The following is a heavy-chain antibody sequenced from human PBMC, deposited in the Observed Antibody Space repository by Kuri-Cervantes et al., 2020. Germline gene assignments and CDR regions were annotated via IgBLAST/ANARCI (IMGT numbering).Heavy chain of an antibody. V-gene: IGHV3-74*01. D-gene: IGHD6-19*01. Sequence: GGSLRLSCAASGFTFSYYWMHWVRQAPGKGLVWVSRINSDVSSTSYADSVKGRFTISRDNAKNSLYLQMNSLRAEDTAVYYCARDQRRHSSGWYGDNWFDPWGQGTLVTVSS. CDR2: INSDVSST. CDR3: ARDQRRHSSGWYGDNWFDP. CDR1: GFTFSYYW. J-gene: IGHJ5*02.